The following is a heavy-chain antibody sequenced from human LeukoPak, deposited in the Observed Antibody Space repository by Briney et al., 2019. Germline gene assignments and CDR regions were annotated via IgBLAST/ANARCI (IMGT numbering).Heavy chain of an antibody. J-gene: IGHJ3*02. D-gene: IGHD1-1*01. CDR3: VKEGKLAFYI. Sequence: GGSLRLSCAASGFTCSSYGMFWVRQAPGKGLEYVSAVSSIGGSTYYADSVKGRLTISRDISKNTLYLQMISLRPEDTAVYYCVKEGKLAFYIWGEGRIHTVSS. CDR2: VSSIGGST. V-gene: IGHV3-64D*09. CDR1: GFTCSSYG.